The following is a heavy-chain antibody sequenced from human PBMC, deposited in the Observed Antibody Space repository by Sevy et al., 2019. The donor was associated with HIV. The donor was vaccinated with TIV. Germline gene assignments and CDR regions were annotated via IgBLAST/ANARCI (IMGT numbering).Heavy chain of an antibody. CDR1: GFTFSSYE. D-gene: IGHD3-3*01. Sequence: GGSLRLSCAASGFTFSSYEMNWVRQAPGKGLEWVSYISSSGSTIYYADSVKGRFTISRDNAKNSLYPQMNSLRAEDTAVYYCARASTTYYDFWSGSLGYYFDYWGQGTLVTVSS. CDR3: ARASTTYYDFWSGSLGYYFDY. J-gene: IGHJ4*02. V-gene: IGHV3-48*03. CDR2: ISSSGSTI.